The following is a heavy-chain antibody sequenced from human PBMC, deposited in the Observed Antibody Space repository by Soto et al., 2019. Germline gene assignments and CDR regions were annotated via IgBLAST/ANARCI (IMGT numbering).Heavy chain of an antibody. J-gene: IGHJ4*02. CDR3: ARVPHYYDGSGYYFRFDY. Sequence: PGGSLRLSCAVSGFTFNNYWMSWVRQAPGKGLEWVANIKQDESEKYYVDSVKGRFTVSRDNAKNSLYLQRNSLRADDTAVYYCARVPHYYDGSGYYFRFDYWGQGTLVTVSS. CDR1: GFTFNNYW. CDR2: IKQDESEK. D-gene: IGHD3-22*01. V-gene: IGHV3-7*01.